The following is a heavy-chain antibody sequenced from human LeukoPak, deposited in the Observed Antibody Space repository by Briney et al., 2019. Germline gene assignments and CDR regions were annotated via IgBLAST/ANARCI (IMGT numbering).Heavy chain of an antibody. D-gene: IGHD1-26*01. CDR2: IYHSGST. CDR1: GGSISSTIDW. J-gene: IGHJ4*02. CDR3: ARGAYYKVDY. V-gene: IGHV4-4*02. Sequence: SETLSPTCGVSGGSISSTIDWWIWVRQPPGKGLEWIGEIYHSGSTNFNPSLKSRVTMSVDKPQNQFSLKLNSVTAADSAVYYCARGAYYKVDYWGQGTLVTVSS.